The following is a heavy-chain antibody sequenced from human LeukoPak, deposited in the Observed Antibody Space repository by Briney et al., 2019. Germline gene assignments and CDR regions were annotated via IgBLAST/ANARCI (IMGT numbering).Heavy chain of an antibody. J-gene: IGHJ4*02. CDR3: ATAALLWFGEFDFDY. V-gene: IGHV1-2*02. D-gene: IGHD3-10*01. CDR1: GYIFTGYY. CDR2: INPNGGGT. Sequence: ASVKVSCKASGYIFTGYYMHWVRQAPGQGLEWMGRINPNGGGTNYAQKFQGRVTMTRDTSISTAYMELSRLRSDDTAVYYCATAALLWFGEFDFDYWGQGTLVTVSS.